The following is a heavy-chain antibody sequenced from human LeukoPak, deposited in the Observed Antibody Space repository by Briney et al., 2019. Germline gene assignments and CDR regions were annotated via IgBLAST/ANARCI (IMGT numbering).Heavy chain of an antibody. CDR3: ARQIWPTTIYLDY. V-gene: IGHV1-69*05. CDR1: GGTFSSYA. J-gene: IGHJ4*02. D-gene: IGHD1-7*01. CDR2: IIPIFGTT. Sequence: SVKVSCKASGGTFSSYAISWVRQAPGQGLEWMGGIIPIFGTTNYAQKIQGRVTITTDESTCTDYMELSSLRSEDTSVYYCARQIWPTTIYLDYWGEGTLVTVSS.